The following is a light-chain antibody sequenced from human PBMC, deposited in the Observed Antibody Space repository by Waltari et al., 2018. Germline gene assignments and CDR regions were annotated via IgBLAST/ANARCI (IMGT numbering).Light chain of an antibody. Sequence: EIVLTQSPATLSLSPGERATLSCRASQSVSSYLAWCQQKPGQAPRLLIYQASNRATGLPARFSGSGSGTDFTLTISRLEPEDFAVYYCQQRSNWPLTFGGGTKVEIK. CDR3: QQRSNWPLT. CDR2: QAS. V-gene: IGKV3-11*01. CDR1: QSVSSY. J-gene: IGKJ4*01.